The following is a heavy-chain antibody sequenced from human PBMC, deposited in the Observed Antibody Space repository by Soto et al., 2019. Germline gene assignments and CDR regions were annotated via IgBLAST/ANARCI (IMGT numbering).Heavy chain of an antibody. J-gene: IGHJ3*02. CDR3: QKDSSGCSSEAFDI. CDR2: ISYDGSNK. CDR1: GFTFSSYG. D-gene: IGHD6-19*01. V-gene: IGHV3-30*18. Sequence: GGSLRLSGAASGFTFSSYGMHWVRQAPGKGLEWLAVISYDGSNKYYAHSVKGRFTISRDNSKNTLYLQMNSLRAEDTAVYSCQKDSSGCSSEAFDIWGQGTMVTVSS.